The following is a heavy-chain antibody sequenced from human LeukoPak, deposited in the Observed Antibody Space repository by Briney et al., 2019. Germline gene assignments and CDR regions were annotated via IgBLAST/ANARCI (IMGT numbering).Heavy chain of an antibody. V-gene: IGHV5-10-1*01. D-gene: IGHD1-14*01. CDR3: ARHRSNRTSHYGMDV. CDR2: IDPSDSYT. CDR1: GYSFTNYW. J-gene: IGHJ6*02. Sequence: GGSLRLSCKGSGYSFTNYWIIWVRQMPGKGLEWMGRIDPSDSYTNYSPSFQGHVTISADKSISATYLQWNSLKASDTAMYYCARHRSNRTSHYGMDVWGQGTTVTVSS.